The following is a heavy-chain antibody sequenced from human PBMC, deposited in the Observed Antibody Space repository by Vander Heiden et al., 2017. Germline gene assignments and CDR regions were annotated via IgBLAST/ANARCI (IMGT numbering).Heavy chain of an antibody. V-gene: IGHV3-48*04. J-gene: IGHJ4*02. D-gene: IGHD3-3*01. Sequence: EVQLVESGGGLVQPGGSLRLPCAASGFTCSSYSMNWVRQAPGKGLEWVSYISSSSSTIYYADSVKGRFTISRDNAKNSLYLQMNSLRAEDTAVYYCAGGFGVVIGWWGQGTLVTVSS. CDR3: AGGFGVVIGW. CDR2: ISSSSSTI. CDR1: GFTCSSYS.